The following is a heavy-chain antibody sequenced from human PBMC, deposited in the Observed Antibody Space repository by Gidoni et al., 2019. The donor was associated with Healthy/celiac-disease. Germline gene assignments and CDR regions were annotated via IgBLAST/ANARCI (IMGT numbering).Heavy chain of an antibody. D-gene: IGHD2-21*01. Sequence: EVQLVESGGGLVQPGGSLRLSCAASGFTFGRYSMNWVRQAPGKGLEWVSYISSSSSTIYYADSVKGRFTISRDNAKNSLYLQMNSLRAEDTAVYYCARDTHGGNSSPLNDYWGQGTLVTVSS. CDR1: GFTFGRYS. V-gene: IGHV3-48*04. CDR3: ARDTHGGNSSPLNDY. CDR2: ISSSSSTI. J-gene: IGHJ4*02.